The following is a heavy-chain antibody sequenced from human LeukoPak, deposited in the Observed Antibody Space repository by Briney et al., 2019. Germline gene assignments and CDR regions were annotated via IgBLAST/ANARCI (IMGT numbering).Heavy chain of an antibody. J-gene: IGHJ4*02. Sequence: PSETLSLTCAVYGGSFSGYYWSWVRQAPGKGLEWVGRIKSKTDGGTTDYAAPVKGRFTISRDDSKTTLYLQMNSLKTEDTAVYYCTTAYDFWSGYYNFDYWGQGTLVTVSS. CDR1: GGSFSGYY. CDR3: TTAYDFWSGYYNFDY. CDR2: IKSKTDGGTT. D-gene: IGHD3-3*01. V-gene: IGHV3-15*01.